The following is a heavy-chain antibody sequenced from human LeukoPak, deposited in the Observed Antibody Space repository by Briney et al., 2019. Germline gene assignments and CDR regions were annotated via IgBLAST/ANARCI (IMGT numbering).Heavy chain of an antibody. D-gene: IGHD3-9*01. V-gene: IGHV1-2*02. CDR2: INPNSGGT. CDR3: ARSQWEILTGYYILRLEPYYFDY. J-gene: IGHJ4*02. Sequence: GASVKVSCKASGYTFTGYYMHWVRQAPGQGLEWMGWINPNSGGTNYAQKFQGRVTMTRDTSISTAYMELSRLRSDDTAVYYCARSQWEILTGYYILRLEPYYFDYWGQGTLVTVSS. CDR1: GYTFTGYY.